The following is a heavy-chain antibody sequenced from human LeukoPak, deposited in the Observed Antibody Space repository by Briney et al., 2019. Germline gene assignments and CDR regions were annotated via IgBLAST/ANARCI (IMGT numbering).Heavy chain of an antibody. D-gene: IGHD3-10*01. Sequence: PGESLRLSCAASGFTFSSYGMHWVRQAPGKGLEWVAFIRYDGSNKYYADSVKGRFTISRDNSKNTLYLQMNSLRAEDTAVYYCAKDLAGYYYGSGSMANWFDPWGQGTLVTVSS. CDR3: AKDLAGYYYGSGSMANWFDP. CDR1: GFTFSSYG. J-gene: IGHJ5*02. CDR2: IRYDGSNK. V-gene: IGHV3-30*02.